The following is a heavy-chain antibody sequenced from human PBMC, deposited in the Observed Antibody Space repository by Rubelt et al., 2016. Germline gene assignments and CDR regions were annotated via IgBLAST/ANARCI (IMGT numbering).Heavy chain of an antibody. CDR2: IYYSGST. V-gene: IGHV4-59*01. CDR3: ARDGGDYYDSSGYYRF. J-gene: IGHJ4*02. D-gene: IGHD3-22*01. CDR1: GGSISSYY. Sequence: QVQLQQWGAGLVKPSETLSLTCTVSGGSISSYYWSWIRQPPGKGLEWIGYIYYSGSTNYNPPLNSRVTISVETSKTQCSLKLSSGTAADTAGYYCARDGGDYYDSSGYYRFWGQGTLVTVSS.